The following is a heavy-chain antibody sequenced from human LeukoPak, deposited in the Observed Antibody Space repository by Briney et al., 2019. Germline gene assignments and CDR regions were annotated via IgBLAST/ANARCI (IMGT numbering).Heavy chain of an antibody. CDR1: GGTFSNYA. CDR3: AGGYCSGGSCYENWFDP. J-gene: IGHJ5*02. CDR2: INPNSGGT. D-gene: IGHD2-15*01. Sequence: GASVKVSCKASGGTFSNYAISWVRQAPGQGLEWMGWINPNSGGTNYAQKFQGRVTMTRDTSISTAYMELSRLRSDDTAVYYCAGGYCSGGSCYENWFDPWGQGTLVTVSS. V-gene: IGHV1-2*02.